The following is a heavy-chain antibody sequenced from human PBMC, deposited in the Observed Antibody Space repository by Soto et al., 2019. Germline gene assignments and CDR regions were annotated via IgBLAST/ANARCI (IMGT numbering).Heavy chain of an antibody. CDR2: IYYSGST. D-gene: IGHD2-8*01. CDR1: GGSISSSSYY. Sequence: QLQLQESGPGLVKPSETLSLTCTVSGGSISSSSYYWGWIRQPPGKGLEWIGSIYYSGSTYYNPSLKRRVTVSVGTAKNPFSLKLSSVTAADTAVDYCARRGYYAISAFDIWGQGTMVTVSS. J-gene: IGHJ3*02. CDR3: ARRGYYAISAFDI. V-gene: IGHV4-39*01.